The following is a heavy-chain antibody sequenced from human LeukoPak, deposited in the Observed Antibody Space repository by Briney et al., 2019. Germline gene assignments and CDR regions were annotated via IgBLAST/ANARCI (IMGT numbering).Heavy chain of an antibody. J-gene: IGHJ4*02. CDR3: ARDGAGYDYVWGSYRYTAIDY. D-gene: IGHD3-16*02. CDR2: ISSSSSTI. V-gene: IGHV3-48*01. CDR1: GFTFTSYS. Sequence: GGSLRLSCAASGFTFTSYSMNWVRQAPGKGLEWVSYISSSSSTIYYADSVEGRFTISRDNAKNSLYLQMNSLRAEDTAVYYCARDGAGYDYVWGSYRYTAIDYWGQGTLVTVSS.